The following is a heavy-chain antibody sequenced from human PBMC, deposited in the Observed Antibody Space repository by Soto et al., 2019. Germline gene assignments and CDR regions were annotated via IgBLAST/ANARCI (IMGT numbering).Heavy chain of an antibody. CDR1: GFTFSNFW. CDR3: AKDASGWSVT. V-gene: IGHV3-7*04. CDR2: MNQDGSGK. D-gene: IGHD6-19*01. Sequence: EVQLVESGGGLVQPGGSLRLSCAASGFTFSNFWMSWVRQTPGRGLEWVANMNQDGSGKYYLDSVRGRFTISRDNAKNPLSLQINSLRAEDTAVYYCAKDASGWSVTWGQGTPVIVSS. J-gene: IGHJ5*02.